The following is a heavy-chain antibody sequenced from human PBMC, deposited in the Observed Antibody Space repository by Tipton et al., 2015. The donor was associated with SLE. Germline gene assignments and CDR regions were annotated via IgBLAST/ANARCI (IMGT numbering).Heavy chain of an antibody. D-gene: IGHD3-22*01. CDR3: ARDEYRYDATGYHLLGHFDF. CDR1: GGSISSSSYY. CDR2: KFYSGSA. J-gene: IGHJ4*02. Sequence: LRLSCTVSGGSISSSSYYWAWIRQPPGKGLEWIGRKFYSGSAFYNPSLKSRVTISVDTSKNQFSLRLTSVTAADTAVYYCARDEYRYDATGYHLLGHFDFWGQGTLVTVSS. V-gene: IGHV4-39*07.